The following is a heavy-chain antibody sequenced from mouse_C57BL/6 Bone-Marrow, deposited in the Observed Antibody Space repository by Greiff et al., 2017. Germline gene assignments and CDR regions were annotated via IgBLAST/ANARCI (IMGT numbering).Heavy chain of an antibody. J-gene: IGHJ3*01. CDR2: IYPGSGST. D-gene: IGHD1-1*01. Sequence: QVQLKQPGAELVKPGASVKMSCKASGYTFTSYWITWVKQRPGQGLEWIGDIYPGSGSTNYNEKFKSKAILTVDTSSSTAYMQLSSLTSEDSAVYYSARGEIYYYRRACWGQGTLVTVSA. V-gene: IGHV1-55*01. CDR1: GYTFTSYW. CDR3: ARGEIYYYRRAC.